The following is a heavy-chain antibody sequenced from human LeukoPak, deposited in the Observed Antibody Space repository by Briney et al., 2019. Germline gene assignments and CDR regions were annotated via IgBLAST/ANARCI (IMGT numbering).Heavy chain of an antibody. CDR2: ISYDGSNK. D-gene: IGHD5-18*01. V-gene: IGHV3-30*04. J-gene: IGHJ5*02. CDR1: GSTFSSYA. Sequence: GGSLRLSCAASGSTFSSYAMHWVRQAPGKGLEWVAVISYDGSNKYYADSVKGRFTISRDNSENTLYLQMNSLRAEDTAVYYCARAAYSYGYGGFDPWGQGTLVTVSS. CDR3: ARAAYSYGYGGFDP.